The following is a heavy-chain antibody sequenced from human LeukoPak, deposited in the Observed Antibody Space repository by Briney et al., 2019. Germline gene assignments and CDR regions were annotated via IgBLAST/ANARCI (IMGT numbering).Heavy chain of an antibody. D-gene: IGHD3-9*01. CDR2: INRSGST. V-gene: IGHV4-34*01. J-gene: IGHJ4*02. Sequence: PSETLSLTCAVYGGSFSGYYWSWIRQPPGKGLEWIGEINRSGSTNYNPSLKSRVTISVDTSKNQFSLKLSSVTAADTAVYYCARGVEGDILNWGQGTLVTVSS. CDR3: ARGVEGDILN. CDR1: GGSFSGYY.